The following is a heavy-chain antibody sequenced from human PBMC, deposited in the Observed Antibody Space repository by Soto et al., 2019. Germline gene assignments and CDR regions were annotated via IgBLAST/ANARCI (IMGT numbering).Heavy chain of an antibody. CDR3: ARRGLEAHNTGPGQDYFDY. D-gene: IGHD2-2*02. V-gene: IGHV3-30-3*01. J-gene: IGHJ4*02. Sequence: HVILVESGGGVVQSGRSLRLSCAASGFAFSGFAIHWVRQAPGKGLEWVALISYDGTTKYYADSVKGRFTISRDNSRNTAYLHMNSLTAEDTAIYFCARRGLEAHNTGPGQDYFDYWGQGTLVTVSS. CDR1: GFAFSGFA. CDR2: ISYDGTTK.